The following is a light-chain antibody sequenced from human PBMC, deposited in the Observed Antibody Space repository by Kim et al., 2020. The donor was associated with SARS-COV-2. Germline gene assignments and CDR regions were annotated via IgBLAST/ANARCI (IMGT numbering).Light chain of an antibody. Sequence: SYELTQAPSVSVSPGQTASITCSGDKLGDKYACWYQQKPGQSPVLVIYQDSNRPSGIPERFSGSNSGNTATLTISGTQAMDEADYYCQAWDSSIVV. V-gene: IGLV3-1*01. CDR1: KLGDKY. CDR2: QDS. J-gene: IGLJ2*01. CDR3: QAWDSSIVV.